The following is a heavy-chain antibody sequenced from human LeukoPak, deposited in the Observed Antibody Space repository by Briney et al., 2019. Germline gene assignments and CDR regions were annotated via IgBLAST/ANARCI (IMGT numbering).Heavy chain of an antibody. V-gene: IGHV3-21*01. J-gene: IGHJ2*01. CDR1: GFNFGSYS. D-gene: IGHD3-10*01. CDR2: ISFGGSHI. Sequence: GGSLRLSCAASGFNFGSYSMNWVRQAPGKGLEWVSSISFGGSHIYYPDSLKGRFTISRDNAKNSLYLQMDSLRAEDTALYYRARDFGMTPRYFDLWGRGTLVTVSS. CDR3: ARDFGMTPRYFDL.